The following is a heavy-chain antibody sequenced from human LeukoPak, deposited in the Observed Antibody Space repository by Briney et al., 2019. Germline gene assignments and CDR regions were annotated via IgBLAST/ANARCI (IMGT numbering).Heavy chain of an antibody. CDR1: GGTFSSYA. CDR2: IIPIFGTA. D-gene: IGHD3-22*01. CDR3: ARELYYYDSSGYRNDAFDI. J-gene: IGHJ3*02. Sequence: GASVKVSCKASGGTFSSYAISWVRQAPGQGLEWMGGIIPIFGTANYAQKFQGRVTITADESTSTAYMELSSLRSEDTAVYYCARELYYYDSSGYRNDAFDIWGQGTVVTVSS. V-gene: IGHV1-69*13.